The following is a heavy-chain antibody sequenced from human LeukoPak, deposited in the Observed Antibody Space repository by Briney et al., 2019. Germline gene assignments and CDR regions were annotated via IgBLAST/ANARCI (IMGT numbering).Heavy chain of an antibody. V-gene: IGHV3-30-3*01. J-gene: IGHJ5*02. CDR2: ISYDGSNK. CDR1: GFTFSSYA. Sequence: GRSLRLSCAASGFTFSSYAMHWVRQAPGMGLEWVAVISYDGSNKYYADSVKGRFTISRDNSKNTLYLQMNSLRAEDTAVYYCARAVRGTLFDPWGQGTLVTVSS. D-gene: IGHD3-16*01. CDR3: ARAVRGTLFDP.